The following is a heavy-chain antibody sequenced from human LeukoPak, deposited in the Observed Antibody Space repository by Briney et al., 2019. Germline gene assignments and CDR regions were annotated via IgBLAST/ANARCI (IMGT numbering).Heavy chain of an antibody. CDR3: AKGHGLLWFGEEDY. V-gene: IGHV3-23*01. Sequence: GGSLRLSCAASGFTFSSYAMGWVRQAPGKGLEWVSAISGSGGSTYYADSVKGRFTISRDNSKNTLYLQMNSLRAEDTAVYYCAKGHGLLWFGEEDYWGQGTLVTVSS. CDR2: ISGSGGST. D-gene: IGHD3-10*01. CDR1: GFTFSSYA. J-gene: IGHJ4*02.